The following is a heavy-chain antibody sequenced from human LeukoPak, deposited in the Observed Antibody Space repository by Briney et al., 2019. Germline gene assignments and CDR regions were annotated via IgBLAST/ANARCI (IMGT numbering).Heavy chain of an antibody. D-gene: IGHD6-6*01. CDR3: ARDDSGSSGGWFDP. CDR1: GFTFSSYS. Sequence: GGSLRLSCAASGFTFSSYSMNWVRHAPGEGLEWVSSISSSISYIYYADSVKGRFTISRDNAKNSLYLQMNSLRAEDTAVYYCARDDSGSSGGWFDPWGQGTLVTVSS. J-gene: IGHJ5*02. CDR2: ISSSISYI. V-gene: IGHV3-21*01.